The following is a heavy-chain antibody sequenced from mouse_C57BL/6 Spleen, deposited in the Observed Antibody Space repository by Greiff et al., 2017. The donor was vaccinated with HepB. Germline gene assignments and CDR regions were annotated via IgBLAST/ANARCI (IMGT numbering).Heavy chain of an antibody. CDR1: GYTFTSYW. V-gene: IGHV1-5*01. CDR3: TTSYYSNVDYFDY. CDR2: IYPGNSDT. D-gene: IGHD2-5*01. J-gene: IGHJ2*01. Sequence: EVQLQQSGTVLARPGASVKMSCKTSGYTFTSYWMHWVKQRPGQGLEWIGAIYPGNSDTSYNQKLKGKAKLTAVTAASTAYMELSSLTNEDSAVYYCTTSYYSNVDYFDYWGQGTTLTVSS.